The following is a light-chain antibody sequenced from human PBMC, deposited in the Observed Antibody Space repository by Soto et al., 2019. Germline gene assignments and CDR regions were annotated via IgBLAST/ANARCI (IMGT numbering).Light chain of an antibody. V-gene: IGKV3-11*01. CDR2: DAS. J-gene: IGKJ3*01. CDR1: QRVGSY. CDR3: QQRSNWPLT. Sequence: EIVLTQSPATLSLSPGERATLSCRASQRVGSYLAWFQQKAGQAPRLLIYDASNRATGIPARFSGSGSGTDFTLTISSLEPEDFAIYFCQQRSNWPLTFGPGTKVDIK.